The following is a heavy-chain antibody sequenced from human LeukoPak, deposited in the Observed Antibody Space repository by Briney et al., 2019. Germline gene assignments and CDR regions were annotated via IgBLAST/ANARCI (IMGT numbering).Heavy chain of an antibody. CDR3: AKDPAATPSEYFQH. J-gene: IGHJ1*01. D-gene: IGHD2-15*01. CDR1: GFTFSSYA. V-gene: IGHV3-23*01. CDR2: ISGSGGST. Sequence: GGSLRLSCAASGFTFSSYAMSWVRQAPGKGLEWVSAISGSGGSTYYADSVKGRFTISRDNSKNTLHLQMNSLRAEDTAVYYCAKDPAATPSEYFQHWGQGTLVTVSS.